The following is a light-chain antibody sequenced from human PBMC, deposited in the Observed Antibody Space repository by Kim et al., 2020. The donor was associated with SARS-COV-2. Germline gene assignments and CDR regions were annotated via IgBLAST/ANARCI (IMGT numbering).Light chain of an antibody. Sequence: DIQMTQSPSSLSASAGDRVTITCRASQSISSYLNWYQQRPGKAPKILIYAASNLQGGVPSRFSGSGSGTDFTLTISSVQPEDFASYYCQQSYSTPYTFGQGTKLEI. CDR1: QSISSY. J-gene: IGKJ2*01. V-gene: IGKV1-39*01. CDR3: QQSYSTPYT. CDR2: AAS.